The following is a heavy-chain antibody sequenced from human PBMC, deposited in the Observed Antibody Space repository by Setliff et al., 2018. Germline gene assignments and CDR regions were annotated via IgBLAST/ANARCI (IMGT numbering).Heavy chain of an antibody. CDR1: GGTFSDYY. V-gene: IGHV4-34*09. J-gene: IGHJ4*02. CDR3: ARGTFDTSGYFPYPIGY. CDR2: INHRGTT. Sequence: NPSETLSLTCAAYGGTFSDYYWTWIRQPPGKGLEWVGEINHRGTTYYNPSLKSRVTISLDTSKNQFSLNLSSVTAADTAVYYCARGTFDTSGYFPYPIGYWGQGTLVTVSS. D-gene: IGHD3-22*01.